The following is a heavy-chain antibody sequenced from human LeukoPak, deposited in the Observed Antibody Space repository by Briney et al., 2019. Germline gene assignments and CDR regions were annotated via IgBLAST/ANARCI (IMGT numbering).Heavy chain of an antibody. V-gene: IGHV1-18*01. J-gene: IGHJ4*02. CDR1: GYTFTSYG. D-gene: IGHD5-24*01. CDR3: ARGAGYNYPYYFDY. CDR2: ISAYNGNT. Sequence: ASVKVSCKASGYTFTSYGISWVRQAPGQGLEWMGWISAYNGNTKYAQKLQGRVTMTTDTSTSTADMELRSLRSDDTAVYYCARGAGYNYPYYFDYWGQGTLVTVSS.